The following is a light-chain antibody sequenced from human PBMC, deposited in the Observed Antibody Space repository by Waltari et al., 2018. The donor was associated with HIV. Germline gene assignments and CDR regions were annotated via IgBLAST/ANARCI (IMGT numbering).Light chain of an antibody. CDR3: HQYFTASWT. CDR2: WAS. J-gene: IGKJ4*01. V-gene: IGKV4-1*01. Sequence: EIVLTQSPATLSLSLGERATIKCRSSQSVLYGSDNKNYLAWYQQKPGQSPKVLFYWASSRESGVPDRFSASGSGTDFTLTINSLQAEDVAVYFCHQYFTASWTFGRGTTVQI. CDR1: QSVLYGSDNKNY.